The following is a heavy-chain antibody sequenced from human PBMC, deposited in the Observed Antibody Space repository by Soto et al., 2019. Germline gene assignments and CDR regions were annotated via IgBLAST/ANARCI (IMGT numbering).Heavy chain of an antibody. D-gene: IGHD3-22*01. CDR3: AKGPRYYYDSSGYYYSEYFQH. Sequence: GGSLRLSCAASGFTFISYAMSWVRQATGKGLEWVSAISGSGGSTYYADSVKGRFTISRDNSKNTLYLQMNSLRAEDTAVYYCAKGPRYYYDSSGYYYSEYFQHWGQGTLVTVSS. CDR1: GFTFISYA. CDR2: ISGSGGST. J-gene: IGHJ1*01. V-gene: IGHV3-23*01.